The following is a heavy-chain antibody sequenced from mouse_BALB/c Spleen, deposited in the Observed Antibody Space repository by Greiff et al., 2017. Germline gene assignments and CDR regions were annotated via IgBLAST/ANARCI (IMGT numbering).Heavy chain of an antibody. J-gene: IGHJ4*01. CDR1: GYSITSDYA. Sequence: ESGPGLVKPSQSLSLTCTVTGYSITSDYAWNWIRQFPGNKLEWMGYISYSGSTSYNPSLKSRISITRDTSKNQFFLQLNSVTTEDTATYYCARFAVYDYAMDYWGQGTSVTVSS. CDR3: ARFAVYDYAMDY. D-gene: IGHD1-1*01. V-gene: IGHV3-2*02. CDR2: ISYSGST.